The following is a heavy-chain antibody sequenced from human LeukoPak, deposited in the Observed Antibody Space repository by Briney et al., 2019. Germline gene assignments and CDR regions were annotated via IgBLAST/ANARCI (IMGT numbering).Heavy chain of an antibody. Sequence: SETLSLTCAVYGGSFSGYYWSWIRQSPGKGLEWIGEINHSGSTNYNPSLKSRVTISVDTSKNQFSLKVSSVTAADTAVYYCARRLIGYCSGGSCYSGYFQHWGQGTLVTVSS. D-gene: IGHD2-15*01. V-gene: IGHV4-34*01. CDR1: GGSFSGYY. CDR3: ARRLIGYCSGGSCYSGYFQH. CDR2: INHSGST. J-gene: IGHJ1*01.